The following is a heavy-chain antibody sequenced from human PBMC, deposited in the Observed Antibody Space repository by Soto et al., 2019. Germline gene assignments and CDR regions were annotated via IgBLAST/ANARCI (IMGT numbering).Heavy chain of an antibody. CDR2: IYWNGEK. CDR1: GFSLRTDAVG. CDR3: AHRIAAPGRTLDY. D-gene: IGHD6-13*01. V-gene: IGHV2-5*01. J-gene: IGHJ4*02. Sequence: QITLKESGPTLVRPTQTLTLTCTVSGFSLRTDAVGVAWIRQSPGKALEWLGIIYWNGEKRYKSSLQTRLTITRDTSTTQVVLPLTDLATLDTATYFCAHRIAAPGRTLDYWGQGVLVTVSS.